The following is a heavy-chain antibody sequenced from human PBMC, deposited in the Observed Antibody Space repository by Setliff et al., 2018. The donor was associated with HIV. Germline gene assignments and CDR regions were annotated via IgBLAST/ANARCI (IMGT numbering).Heavy chain of an antibody. Sequence: PSETLSLTCTVSGGSISSSRYYWGWIRQPPGKGLEWIASIYFSGNTRYNPSLKSRVTISVDTSKNQFSLKLSSVTAADTAVYYCARDIQAAGTGWFDPWGQGTLVTVSS. V-gene: IGHV4-39*02. CDR3: ARDIQAAGTGWFDP. CDR1: GGSISSSRYY. D-gene: IGHD6-13*01. J-gene: IGHJ5*02. CDR2: IYFSGNT.